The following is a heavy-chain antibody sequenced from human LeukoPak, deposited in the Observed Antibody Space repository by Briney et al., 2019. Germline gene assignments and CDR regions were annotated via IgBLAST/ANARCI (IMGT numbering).Heavy chain of an antibody. V-gene: IGHV4-59*01. CDR3: TRAGAYMPHDY. CDR2: IYHSGST. D-gene: IGHD2-2*01. Sequence: PSETLSLTCTVSGGSISTYYWNWIRQPPGKGLEWIGYIYHSGSTNYNPSLQSRVTISVDTSKNQFSLNLNSVTAADTAVYYCTRAGAYMPHDYWGQGTLVTVSS. CDR1: GGSISTYY. J-gene: IGHJ4*02.